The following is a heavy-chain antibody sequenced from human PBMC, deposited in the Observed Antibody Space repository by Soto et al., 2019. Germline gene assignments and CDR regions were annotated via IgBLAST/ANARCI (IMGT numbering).Heavy chain of an antibody. D-gene: IGHD3-10*01. CDR2: IYWDHDK. CDR3: AHRRGYDGSRSYAGMFLFDT. CDR1: GFSLSSSGVA. V-gene: IGHV2-5*02. J-gene: IGHJ5*02. Sequence: QITLKDSGPRLVKPPQTLTLTCTVSGFSLSSSGVAVGWIRQPQGNAMEGLALIYWDHDKRYCPSLKSMLTITKDTSKNQVVLTMTNLDPVDTATYYCAHRRGYDGSRSYAGMFLFDTWGQGTRVTGS.